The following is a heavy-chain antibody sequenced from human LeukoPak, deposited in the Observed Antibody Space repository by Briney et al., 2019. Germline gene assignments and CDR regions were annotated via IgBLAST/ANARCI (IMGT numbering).Heavy chain of an antibody. V-gene: IGHV3-21*01. CDR3: ARDRPYYYDSSGQGGGLDY. J-gene: IGHJ4*02. CDR1: GFTFSSYS. D-gene: IGHD3-22*01. CDR2: ISSSSSYI. Sequence: PGGSLRLSCAASGFTFSSYSMNWVRQAPGKGLEWVSSISSSSSYIYYADSVKGRFTISRDNAKNSLYLQMNSLRAEDTAVYYCARDRPYYYDSSGQGGGLDYWGQGTLVTVSS.